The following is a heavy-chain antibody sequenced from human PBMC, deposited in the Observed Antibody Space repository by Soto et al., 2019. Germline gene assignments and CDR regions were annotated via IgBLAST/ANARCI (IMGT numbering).Heavy chain of an antibody. CDR1: GFTFDDYA. Sequence: EVQLVESGGGLVQPGRSLRLSCAASGFTFDDYAMHWVRQAPGKGLEWVSGISWNSGSIGYADSVKGRFTISRDNAKNSLYQQMNSLRAEDTALYYCAKDISYPHAFDIWVQGTMVTVSS. CDR3: AKDISYPHAFDI. J-gene: IGHJ3*02. V-gene: IGHV3-9*01. CDR2: ISWNSGSI.